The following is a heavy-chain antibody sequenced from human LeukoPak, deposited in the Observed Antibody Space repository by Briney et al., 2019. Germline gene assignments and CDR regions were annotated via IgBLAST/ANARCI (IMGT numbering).Heavy chain of an antibody. J-gene: IGHJ6*02. CDR2: IYYSGST. V-gene: IGHV4-34*11. D-gene: IGHD7-27*01. CDR3: ARDRGSNWGSYYYYSMDV. CDR1: GGSVSGFY. Sequence: SETLSLTCAVYGGSVSGFYWSWIRQPPGKGLEWIGSIYYSGSTYYNPSLKSRVTISVDTSKNQFSLKLSSVTAVDTAVYYCARDRGSNWGSYYYYSMDVWGQGTTVTVSS.